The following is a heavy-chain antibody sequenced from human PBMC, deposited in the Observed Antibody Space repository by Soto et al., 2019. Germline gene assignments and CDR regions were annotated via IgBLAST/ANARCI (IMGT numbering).Heavy chain of an antibody. CDR2: IYYSGST. CDR3: AIHDYSNYDSYFDY. Sequence: PSETLSLTCTVSGGSISSSSYYWGWIRQPPGKGLERIGSIYYSGSTYYNPSLKSRVTISVDTSKNQFSLKLSSVTAADTFVYYCAIHDYSNYDSYFDYWGQGTLVTVSS. J-gene: IGHJ4*02. CDR1: GGSISSSSYY. V-gene: IGHV4-39*01. D-gene: IGHD4-4*01.